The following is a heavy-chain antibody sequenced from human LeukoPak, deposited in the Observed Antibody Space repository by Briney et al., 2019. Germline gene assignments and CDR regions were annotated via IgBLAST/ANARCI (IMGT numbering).Heavy chain of an antibody. D-gene: IGHD4-23*01. CDR3: ARGVYGGNSPPDY. CDR2: IIPIFGTA. CDR1: GGTFSSYA. V-gene: IGHV1-69*13. Sequence: SVKVSCKASGGTFSSYAISWVRQAPGQGLEWMGGIIPIFGTANYAQKLQGRVTITADESTSTAYMELSSLRSEDTAVYYCARGVYGGNSPPDYWGQGTLVTVSS. J-gene: IGHJ4*02.